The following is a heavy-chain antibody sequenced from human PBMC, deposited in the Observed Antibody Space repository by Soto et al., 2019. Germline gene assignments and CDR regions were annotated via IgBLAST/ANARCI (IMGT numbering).Heavy chain of an antibody. CDR2: ISYDGSNK. J-gene: IGHJ6*02. D-gene: IGHD5-18*01. CDR1: GFTFSSYA. CDR3: ARGETAGFYYYYGMDV. Sequence: PGGSLRLSCAASGFTFSSYAMHWVRQAPGRGLEWVAVISYDGSNKYYADSVKGRFTISRDNSKNTLYLQMNSLRAEDTAVYYCARGETAGFYYYYGMDVWGQVPTVTVSS. V-gene: IGHV3-30-3*01.